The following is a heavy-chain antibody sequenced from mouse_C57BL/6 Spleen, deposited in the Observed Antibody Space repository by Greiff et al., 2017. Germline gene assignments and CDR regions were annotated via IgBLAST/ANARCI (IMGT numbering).Heavy chain of an antibody. J-gene: IGHJ2*01. CDR2: IYPGDGDT. V-gene: IGHV1-82*01. CDR3: ARRAVVATNYFDY. Sequence: VKLLESGPELVKPGASVKISCKASGYAFSSSWMNWVKQRPGKGLEWIGRIYPGDGDTNYNGKFKGKATLTADKSSSTAYMQLSSLTSEDSAVYFCARRAVVATNYFDYWGQGTTLTVSS. D-gene: IGHD1-1*01. CDR1: GYAFSSSW.